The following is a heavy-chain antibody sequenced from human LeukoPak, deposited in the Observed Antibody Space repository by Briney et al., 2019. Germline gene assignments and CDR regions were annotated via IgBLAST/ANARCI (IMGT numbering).Heavy chain of an antibody. CDR3: ARDDSAWYAY. V-gene: IGHV3-48*03. CDR2: ISSSGRSI. D-gene: IGHD6-19*01. Sequence: GGSLRLSCAASGFTFSSYEMNWVRQAPGKGLEWVSYISSSGRSIYYADSVKGRFTISRDNAKNSLYLQMNSLRAEDTAVYYCARDDSAWYAYWGQGTLVTVSS. J-gene: IGHJ4*02. CDR1: GFTFSSYE.